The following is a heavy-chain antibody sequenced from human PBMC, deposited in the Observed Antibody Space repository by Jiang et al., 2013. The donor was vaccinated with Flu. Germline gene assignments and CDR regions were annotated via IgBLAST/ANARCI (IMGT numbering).Heavy chain of an antibody. J-gene: IGHJ3*02. D-gene: IGHD1-7*01. CDR1: GYTFTGYY. CDR2: INPNSGGT. Sequence: VQLVESGAEVKKPGASVKVSCKASGYTFTGYYMHWVRQAPGQGLEWMGWINPNSGGTNYAQKFQGRVTMTRDTSISTAYMELSRLRSDDTAVYYCARDEGTGTTWDAFDIWGQGTMVTVSS. V-gene: IGHV1-2*02. CDR3: ARDEGTGTTWDAFDI.